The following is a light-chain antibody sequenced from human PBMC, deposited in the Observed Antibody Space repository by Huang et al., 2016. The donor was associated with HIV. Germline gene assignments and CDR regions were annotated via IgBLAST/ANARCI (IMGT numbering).Light chain of an antibody. CDR1: QGLLHSDGKTY. CDR2: EVS. Sequence: IVMTQTPLSLSVTPGQPATISCKSNQGLLHSDGKTYLYWYLQRPGQSPQLLIYEVSRRFSGVPDRLSGSGSGTDFTLKISRVEAGDVGSYYCMQSIHRRTFGQGTKLEIK. J-gene: IGKJ2*02. CDR3: MQSIHRRT. V-gene: IGKV2-29*02.